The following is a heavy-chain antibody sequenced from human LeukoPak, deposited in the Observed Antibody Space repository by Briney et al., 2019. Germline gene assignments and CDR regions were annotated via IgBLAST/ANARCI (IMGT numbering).Heavy chain of an antibody. J-gene: IGHJ4*02. Sequence: PGGSLRLSCAASGFTFNSYWFHWVRQAPGKGLEWVSGIGSSAGSIHYADSVRGRFTISRDNSKNTLYLEMNSLRAEDTAVYYCVKDLHFWSAGDYWGQGTLVTVSS. CDR2: IGSSAGSI. CDR3: VKDLHFWSAGDY. V-gene: IGHV3-23*01. CDR1: GFTFNSYW. D-gene: IGHD3-3*02.